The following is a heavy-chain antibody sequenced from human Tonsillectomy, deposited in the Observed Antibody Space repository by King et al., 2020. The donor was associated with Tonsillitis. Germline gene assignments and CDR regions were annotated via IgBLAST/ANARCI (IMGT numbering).Heavy chain of an antibody. Sequence: VQLVESGGGLVKPGGSLRLSCAASGFSFSDYSMSWTRQAPGKGLEWVSYITTTSSYTNYADSVKGRFTISRDNAKNSLYLQMHSLRAEDTAVYYCARAPPTERLVAGASFYYYYYMDLWGKGTTVTVSS. J-gene: IGHJ6*03. D-gene: IGHD6-6*01. V-gene: IGHV3-11*05. CDR3: ARAPPTERLVAGASFYYYYYMDL. CDR1: GFSFSDYS. CDR2: ITTTSSYT.